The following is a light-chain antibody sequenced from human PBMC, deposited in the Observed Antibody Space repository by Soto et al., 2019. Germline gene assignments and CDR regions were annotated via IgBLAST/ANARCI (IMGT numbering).Light chain of an antibody. CDR1: SSDVGGYNY. J-gene: IGLJ1*01. CDR2: EVS. CDR3: TSHAGSNLYV. Sequence: QSALTQPPSASGSPGQSVTISCTGTSSDVGGYNYVSWYQQHPGKSPKLIISEVSKRPSGVPDRFSGSKSGNTASLAVSGLQAEDEADYYCTSHAGSNLYVFGTGTKVTVL. V-gene: IGLV2-8*01.